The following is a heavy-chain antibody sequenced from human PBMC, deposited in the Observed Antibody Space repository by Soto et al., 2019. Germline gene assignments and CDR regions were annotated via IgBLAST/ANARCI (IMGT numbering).Heavy chain of an antibody. CDR3: AREGIATIGAYGMDV. CDR2: IIPIFGTA. Sequence: QVQLVQSGAEVKKPGSSVKVSCKASGGTFSSYAIIRVRQAPGQGLEWMGGIIPIFGTANYAQKFQGRVTITADESTSTAYMELSSLRSEDTAVYYCAREGIATIGAYGMDVWGQGTTVTVSS. D-gene: IGHD6-13*01. V-gene: IGHV1-69*01. J-gene: IGHJ6*02. CDR1: GGTFSSYA.